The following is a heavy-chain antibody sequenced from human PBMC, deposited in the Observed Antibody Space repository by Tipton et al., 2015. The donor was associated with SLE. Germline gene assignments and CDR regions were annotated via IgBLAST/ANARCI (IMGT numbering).Heavy chain of an antibody. CDR1: GFIFDDYG. D-gene: IGHD1-20*01. CDR3: ARGGADKWNQRIDY. Sequence: GSLRLSCAGSGFIFDDYGMNWVRQAPGKGLEWVSGIYWDGYSTGYADSVKGRFTISRDNARNSLYLLLSSLRAEDTALYYCARGGADKWNQRIDYWGQGTPVTVPS. J-gene: IGHJ4*02. CDR2: IYWDGYST. V-gene: IGHV3-20*04.